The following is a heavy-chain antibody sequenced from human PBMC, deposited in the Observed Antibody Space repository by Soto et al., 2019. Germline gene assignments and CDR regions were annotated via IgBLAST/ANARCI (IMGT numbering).Heavy chain of an antibody. J-gene: IGHJ4*02. Sequence: GGSLRLSCAASGFTFSNAWMSWVRQAPGKGLEWVGRIKSKTDGGTTDYAAPVKGRFTISRDDSKNTLYLQMNSLKTEDTAVYYCTTGPTSGYYDSSGSDYWGQGTLVTVSS. D-gene: IGHD3-22*01. CDR2: IKSKTDGGTT. V-gene: IGHV3-15*01. CDR1: GFTFSNAW. CDR3: TTGPTSGYYDSSGSDY.